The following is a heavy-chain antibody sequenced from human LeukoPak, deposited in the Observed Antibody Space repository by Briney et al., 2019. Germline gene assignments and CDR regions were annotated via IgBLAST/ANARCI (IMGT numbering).Heavy chain of an antibody. CDR2: ISSSGTTI. Sequence: PGGSLRLSCAVSGFXFSSYEINWVRQAPGKWLEWVSSISSSGTTIYYADSVKGRFTISKDNVKNSLYLQMNTLRAEDTAVYYCARDRVSSGYGDYFDYWGQGTVVTVSS. CDR1: GFXFSSYE. D-gene: IGHD4-17*01. V-gene: IGHV3-48*03. J-gene: IGHJ4*02. CDR3: ARDRVSSGYGDYFDY.